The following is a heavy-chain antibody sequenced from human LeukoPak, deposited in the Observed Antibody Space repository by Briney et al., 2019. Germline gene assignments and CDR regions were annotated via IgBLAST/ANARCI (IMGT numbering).Heavy chain of an antibody. Sequence: PGGSLRLSCAASGFTFSSYGMHWVRQAPGKGLEWVAVISYDGSNKYYADSVKGRFTISRDNSKNTLYLQMNSLRAEDTAVYYCARHPGGYDFWSGYHLTHAFDIWGQGAMVTVSS. D-gene: IGHD3-3*01. CDR1: GFTFSSYG. J-gene: IGHJ3*02. CDR3: ARHPGGYDFWSGYHLTHAFDI. V-gene: IGHV3-30*03. CDR2: ISYDGSNK.